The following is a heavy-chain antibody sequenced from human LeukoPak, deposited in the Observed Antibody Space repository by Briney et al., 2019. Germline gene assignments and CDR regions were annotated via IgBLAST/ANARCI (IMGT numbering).Heavy chain of an antibody. CDR1: GDTFSTYN. J-gene: IGHJ5*02. CDR2: INPSRGDT. CDR3: ATDNSRWTTDL. V-gene: IGHV1-46*01. D-gene: IGHD6-13*01. Sequence: ASVKVSYKASGDTFSTYNIHWVRQAPGQGLEWMGIINPSRGDTSYAQKFQGRVTMTRDTSTSTVYMEVSGLKYDDTAVYYCATDNSRWTTDLWGQGTLVTVSS.